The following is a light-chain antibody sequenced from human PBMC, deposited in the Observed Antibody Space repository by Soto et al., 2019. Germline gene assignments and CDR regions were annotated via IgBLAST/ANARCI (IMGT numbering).Light chain of an antibody. J-gene: IGKJ4*01. CDR2: LGS. V-gene: IGKV2-28*01. CDR1: QNLLHSNGYNY. CDR3: AQGLATPFT. Sequence: EIVLTQSPPSLPVTPGEPASISCRSSQNLLHSNGYNYLDWYLQKPGQSPQLLIYLGSNRASGVPDRFSGSGSGTDFTLTISRVEAEDVGLYFCAQGLATPFTFGGGTKVEIK.